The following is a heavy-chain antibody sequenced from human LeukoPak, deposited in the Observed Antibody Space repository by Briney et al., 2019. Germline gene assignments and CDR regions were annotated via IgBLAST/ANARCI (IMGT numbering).Heavy chain of an antibody. CDR3: ARGLTTYYDRSGDDY. J-gene: IGHJ4*02. D-gene: IGHD3-22*01. V-gene: IGHV4-61*01. CDR2: IYYSGST. CDR1: GGSISSSSYY. Sequence: SETLSLTCTVSGGSISSSSYYWSWIRQPPGKGLEWIGYIYYSGSTNYNPSLKSRVTISVDTSKNQFSLKLSSVTAADTAVYYCARGLTTYYDRSGDDYWGQGTLVTVSS.